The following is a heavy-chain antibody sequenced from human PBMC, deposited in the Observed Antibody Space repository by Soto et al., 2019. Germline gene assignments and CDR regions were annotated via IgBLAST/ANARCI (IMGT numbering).Heavy chain of an antibody. CDR2: IYYSGIT. CDR1: GGSISSGGYY. D-gene: IGHD5-12*01. Sequence: SETLSLNCTVSGGSISSGGYYWSWIRQHPGKGLEWIGYIYYSGITYYNPSLKSRVTISVETSKNQFSLKLSSVTAADTAVYYCARSRDGYNYFDSWGQGTKVTVSS. J-gene: IGHJ4*02. V-gene: IGHV4-31*03. CDR3: ARSRDGYNYFDS.